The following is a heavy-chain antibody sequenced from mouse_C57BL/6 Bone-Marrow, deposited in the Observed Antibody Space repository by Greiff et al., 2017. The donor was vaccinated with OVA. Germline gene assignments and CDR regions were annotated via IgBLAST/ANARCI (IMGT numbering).Heavy chain of an antibody. CDR2: INPGSGGT. D-gene: IGHD1-1*01. Sequence: QVQLQQSGAELVRPGTSVKVSCKASGYAFTNYLIEWVKQRPGQGLEWIGVINPGSGGTNYNEKFKGKATLTADKSSSTAYMQLSSLTSEDSAVYFCAKTNYDGSGDYWGQGTTLTVSS. J-gene: IGHJ2*01. CDR3: AKTNYDGSGDY. CDR1: GYAFTNYL. V-gene: IGHV1-54*01.